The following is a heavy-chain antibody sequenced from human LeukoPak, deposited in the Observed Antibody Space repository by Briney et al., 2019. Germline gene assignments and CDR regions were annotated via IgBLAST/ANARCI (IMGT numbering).Heavy chain of an antibody. CDR1: GGSISSYY. J-gene: IGHJ4*02. CDR3: ARGHTIAVELDY. CDR2: IYYSGST. Sequence: SETLSLTCTVSGGSISSYYWSWIRQPPGKGLEWIGYIYYSGSTNYNPSLKSRVTISVDTSKNQFSLKLSSVTAAGTAVYYCARGHTIAVELDYWGQGTLVTVSS. D-gene: IGHD6-19*01. V-gene: IGHV4-59*01.